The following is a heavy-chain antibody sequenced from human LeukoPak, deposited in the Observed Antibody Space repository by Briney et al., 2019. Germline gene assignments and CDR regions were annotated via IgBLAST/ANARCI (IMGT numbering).Heavy chain of an antibody. Sequence: PGRSLRLSCAASGFTFNNYAVMWVRQAQGQGLEWGSAITGGGRTYYADSVKGRFTISRDNSKNTLYLQMNRLRAEDTARYFCARDPSGDYIGAFDFLGQGTVVTVSS. D-gene: IGHD4-17*01. CDR2: ITGGGRT. CDR3: ARDPSGDYIGAFDF. J-gene: IGHJ3*01. V-gene: IGHV3-23*01. CDR1: GFTFNNYA.